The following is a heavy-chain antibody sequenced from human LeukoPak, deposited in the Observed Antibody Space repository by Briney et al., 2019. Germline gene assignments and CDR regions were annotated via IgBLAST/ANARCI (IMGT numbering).Heavy chain of an antibody. J-gene: IGHJ5*02. CDR2: INHSGST. D-gene: IGHD3-3*01. Sequence: SETLSLTCAVYGGSFSGYYWSWIRQLPGKGLEWIGEINHSGSTNYNPSLKSRVTISVDTSKNQFSLKLSSVTAADTAVYYCARGGSITIFGVVIHNWFDPWGQGTLVTVSS. CDR3: ARGGSITIFGVVIHNWFDP. CDR1: GGSFSGYY. V-gene: IGHV4-34*01.